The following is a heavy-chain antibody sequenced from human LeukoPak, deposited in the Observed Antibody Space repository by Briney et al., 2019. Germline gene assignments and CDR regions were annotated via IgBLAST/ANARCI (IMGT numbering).Heavy chain of an antibody. V-gene: IGHV3-30*04. CDR3: AREYYYDSCGYYPFDFFDF. D-gene: IGHD3-22*01. Sequence: GGSLRLSCAASGFTFSSYAMNWVRQAPGKGLEWVAVISYDGSNKYYADSVKGRFTISRDNAKNRLYMQMNRLRADDTAVYYCAREYYYDSCGYYPFDFFDFWGQGTLVTVSS. CDR2: ISYDGSNK. CDR1: GFTFSSYA. J-gene: IGHJ4*02.